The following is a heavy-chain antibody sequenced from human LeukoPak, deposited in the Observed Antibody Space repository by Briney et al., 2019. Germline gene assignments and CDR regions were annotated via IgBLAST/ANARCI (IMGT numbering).Heavy chain of an antibody. CDR2: ISGSGGST. CDR3: AVGGLLRHFDY. CDR1: GFTFSSYA. V-gene: IGHV3-23*01. J-gene: IGHJ4*02. D-gene: IGHD3-3*01. Sequence: GGSLRLSCAASGFTFSSYAMSWVRQAPGKGLEWASAISGSGGSTYYADSVKGRFTISRDNSKNTLYLQMNSLRAEDTAVYYCAVGGLLRHFDYWGQGTLVTVSS.